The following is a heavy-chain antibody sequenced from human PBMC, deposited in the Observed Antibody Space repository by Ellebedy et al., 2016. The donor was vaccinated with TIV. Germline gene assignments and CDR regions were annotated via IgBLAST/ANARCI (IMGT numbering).Heavy chain of an antibody. CDR1: GYTFTGYY. CDR2: INPNSGGT. Sequence: AASVKVSCKASGYTFTGYYMHWVRQAPGQGLEWMGWINPNSGGTNYAQKFQGRVTISVDTSKNQFSLKLSSVTAADTAVYYCARHFPYYGDSQRYFDLWGRGTLVTVSS. D-gene: IGHD4-17*01. CDR3: ARHFPYYGDSQRYFDL. V-gene: IGHV1-2*02. J-gene: IGHJ2*01.